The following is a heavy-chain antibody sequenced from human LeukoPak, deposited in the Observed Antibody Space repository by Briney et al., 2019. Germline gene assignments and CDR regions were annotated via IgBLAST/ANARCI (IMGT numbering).Heavy chain of an antibody. CDR2: INPSGGST. J-gene: IGHJ4*02. D-gene: IGHD6-19*01. CDR1: GYTFTSYY. Sequence: ASVKVSCKASGYTFTSYYMHWVRQAPGQGLEWMGIINPSGGSTSYAQKFQGRVTMTRDTSISTAYMELSRLRSDGTAVYYCARQSVAGTGSGQDYWGQGTLVTVSS. V-gene: IGHV1-46*01. CDR3: ARQSVAGTGSGQDY.